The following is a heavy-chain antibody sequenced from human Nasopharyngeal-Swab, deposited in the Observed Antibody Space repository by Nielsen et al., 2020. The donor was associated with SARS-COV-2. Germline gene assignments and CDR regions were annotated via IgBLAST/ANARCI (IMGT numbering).Heavy chain of an antibody. J-gene: IGHJ4*02. Sequence: WIRQPPGKGLEWIGSIYYSGSTYYNPSLKSRVTISVDTSKNQFSLKLSSVTAADTAVYYCARRGILTGYYSYYFDYWGQGTLVTVSS. D-gene: IGHD3-9*01. V-gene: IGHV4-39*01. CDR2: IYYSGST. CDR3: ARRGILTGYYSYYFDY.